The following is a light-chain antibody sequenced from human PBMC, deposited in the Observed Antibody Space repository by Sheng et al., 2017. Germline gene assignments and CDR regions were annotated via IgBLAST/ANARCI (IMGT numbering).Light chain of an antibody. CDR2: DNT. J-gene: IGLJ7*01. CDR3: ATWDNSLSAV. Sequence: QSVLTQPPSVSAAPGEKVTISCSGSSSNIGSNYVSWYQQVPGTAPKLLMYDNTKRPSGIPDRFSGSKSGTSATLDITGLQTGDEADYYCATWDNSLSAVFGGGTQLTVL. V-gene: IGLV1-51*01. CDR1: SSNIGSNY.